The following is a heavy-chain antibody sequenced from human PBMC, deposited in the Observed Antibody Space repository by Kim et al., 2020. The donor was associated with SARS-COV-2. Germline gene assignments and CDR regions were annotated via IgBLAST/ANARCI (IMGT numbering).Heavy chain of an antibody. D-gene: IGHD6-6*01. CDR3: ARHWHSSSPVYGMDV. Sequence: PSLKSRVTISVDTSKNQCSLKLSSVTAADTAVYYCARHWHSSSPVYGMDVWGQGTTVTVSS. V-gene: IGHV4-59*08. J-gene: IGHJ6*02.